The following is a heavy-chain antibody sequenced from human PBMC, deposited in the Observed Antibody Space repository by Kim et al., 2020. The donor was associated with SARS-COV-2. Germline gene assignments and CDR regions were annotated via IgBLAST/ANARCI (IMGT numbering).Heavy chain of an antibody. Sequence: YNPPLTGRVTIALATSKSPFSLKLSSVTAADTAVYYCARGIAVAGLTFDYWGQGTLVTVSS. V-gene: IGHV4-34*01. J-gene: IGHJ4*02. CDR3: ARGIAVAGLTFDY. D-gene: IGHD6-19*01.